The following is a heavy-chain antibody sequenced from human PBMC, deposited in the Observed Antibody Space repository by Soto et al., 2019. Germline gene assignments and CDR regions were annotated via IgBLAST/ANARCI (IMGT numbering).Heavy chain of an antibody. J-gene: IGHJ4*02. V-gene: IGHV6-1*01. CDR1: GDSVSSKSGA. CDR2: TYYRSKWYN. CDR3: ARTQSVLDY. Sequence: SQTLSLTCAISGDSVSSKSGAWNWIRQSPSRGLEWLGRTYYRSKWYNEYAVSVKGRITINPDTSKNQFSLQLNSVTPEDSAVYYCARTQSVLDYWGQGTQVTVSS.